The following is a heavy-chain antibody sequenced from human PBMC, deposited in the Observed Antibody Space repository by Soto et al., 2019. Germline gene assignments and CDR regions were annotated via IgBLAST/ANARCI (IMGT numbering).Heavy chain of an antibody. CDR3: ARDSYDILTRLLSQAPY. V-gene: IGHV3-66*01. J-gene: IGHJ4*02. CDR2: IYSGGST. D-gene: IGHD3-9*01. Sequence: EVQLVESGGGLVQPGGSLRLSCAASGFTVSSNYMSWVRQAPGKGLEWVSVIYSGGSTYYADSVKGRFTISRDNSKNTLYLQMNSLRAEDTAVYYCARDSYDILTRLLSQAPYWGQGTLVTVSS. CDR1: GFTVSSNY.